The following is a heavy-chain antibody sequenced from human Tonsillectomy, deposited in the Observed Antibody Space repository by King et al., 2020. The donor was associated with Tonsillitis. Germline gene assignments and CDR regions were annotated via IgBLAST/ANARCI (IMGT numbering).Heavy chain of an antibody. Sequence: VQLVESGGGVVQPGGSLRLSCAASGFTFSSYGMHWVRQAPGKGLEWVAFIRYDGSNKYYADSVKGRFTISRDNSKNTLYLQMNSLRGEDTAVYYCARDMVSSSWTPPYNWFDPWGQGTLVTVSS. CDR1: GFTFSSYG. CDR3: ARDMVSSSWTPPYNWFDP. CDR2: IRYDGSNK. V-gene: IGHV3-30*02. J-gene: IGHJ5*02. D-gene: IGHD6-13*01.